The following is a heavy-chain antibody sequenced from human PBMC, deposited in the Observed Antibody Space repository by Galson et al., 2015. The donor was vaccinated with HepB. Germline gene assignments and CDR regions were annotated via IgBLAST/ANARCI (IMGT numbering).Heavy chain of an antibody. V-gene: IGHV3-9*01. CDR1: GFTFDDYA. Sequence: SLRLSCAASGFTFDDYAMHWVRQAPGKGLEWVSGISWNSGSIGYADSVKGRFTISRDNAKNSLYLQMNSLRAEDTALYYCAKDIGGAPGTTPFDYWGQGTLVTVSS. CDR3: AKDIGGAPGTTPFDY. CDR2: ISWNSGSI. D-gene: IGHD1-7*01. J-gene: IGHJ4*02.